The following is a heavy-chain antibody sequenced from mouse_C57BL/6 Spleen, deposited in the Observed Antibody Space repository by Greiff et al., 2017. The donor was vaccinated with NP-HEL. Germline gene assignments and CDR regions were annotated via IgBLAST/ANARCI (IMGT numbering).Heavy chain of an antibody. CDR3: ARYGDRGYFDY. J-gene: IGHJ2*01. CDR2: IDPSDSYT. CDR1: GYTFTSYW. D-gene: IGHD1-1*01. V-gene: IGHV1-69*01. Sequence: QVQLKQPGAELVMPGASVKLSCKASGYTFTSYWMHWVKQRPGQGLEWIGEIDPSDSYTNYNQKFKGKSTLTVDKSSSTAYMQLSSLTSEDSAVYYCARYGDRGYFDYWGQGTTLTVSS.